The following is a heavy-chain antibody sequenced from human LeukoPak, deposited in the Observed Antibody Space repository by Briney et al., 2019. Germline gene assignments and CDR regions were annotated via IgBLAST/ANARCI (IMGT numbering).Heavy chain of an antibody. V-gene: IGHV4-59*11. CDR2: IYYSGST. D-gene: IGHD3-22*01. CDR1: GGSISSHY. J-gene: IGHJ4*02. Sequence: SETLSLTCTVSGGSISSHYRSWIRQPPGKGLEWIGYIYYSGSTNYNPSLKSRVTISVDTSKNQFSLKLSSVTAADTAVYYCARAGDPYYYDSSGIFDYWGQGTLVTVSS. CDR3: ARAGDPYYYDSSGIFDY.